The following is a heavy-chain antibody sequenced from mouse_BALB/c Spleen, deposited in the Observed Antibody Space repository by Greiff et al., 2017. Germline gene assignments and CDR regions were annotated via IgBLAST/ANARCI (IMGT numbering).Heavy chain of an antibody. CDR2: ISSGSSTI. V-gene: IGHV5-17*02. J-gene: IGHJ4*01. CDR3: ARRPFYTTATDYYAMDY. D-gene: IGHD1-2*01. Sequence: EVKLVESGGGLVQPGGSRKLSCAASGFTFSSFGMHWVRQAPEKGLEWVAYISSGSSTIYYADTVKGRFTISRDNPKNTLFLQMTSLRSEDTAMYYCARRPFYTTATDYYAMDYWGQGTSVTVSS. CDR1: GFTFSSFG.